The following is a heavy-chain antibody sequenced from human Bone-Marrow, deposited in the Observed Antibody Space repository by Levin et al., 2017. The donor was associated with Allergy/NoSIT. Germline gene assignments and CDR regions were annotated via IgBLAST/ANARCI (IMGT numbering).Heavy chain of an antibody. J-gene: IGHJ4*02. CDR2: IWYDGSQK. CDR1: GFYFSSYG. V-gene: IGHV3-33*01. Sequence: GGSLRLSCAASGFYFSSYGMHWVRQAPGKGLEWVAVIWYDGSQKDYADSVKGRFTISRDNLKNTLYLQMNSLRAEDTAVYYCARDRPVSGAFRDCFDYWGQGTLVTVSS. D-gene: IGHD2-15*01. CDR3: ARDRPVSGAFRDCFDY.